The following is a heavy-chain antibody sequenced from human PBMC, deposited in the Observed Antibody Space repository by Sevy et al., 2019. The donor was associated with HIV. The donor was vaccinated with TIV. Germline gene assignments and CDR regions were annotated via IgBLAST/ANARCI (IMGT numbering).Heavy chain of an antibody. J-gene: IGHJ4*02. Sequence: GGSLRLSCAASGFTFNYHFMNWVRQVPGKGLEWVSYISSASSYINYSDSVKGRFTISRYNAKNLVFLEMNNLRPEDTAVYFCARGDYYGSLYYFDYWGQGTLVTVSS. CDR3: ARGDYYGSLYYFDY. D-gene: IGHD3-10*01. CDR1: GFTFNYHF. CDR2: ISSASSYI. V-gene: IGHV3-21*01.